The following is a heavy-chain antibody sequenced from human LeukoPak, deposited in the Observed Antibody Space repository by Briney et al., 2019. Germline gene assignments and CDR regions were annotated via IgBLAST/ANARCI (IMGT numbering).Heavy chain of an antibody. CDR3: ARPSPVYDILTGYSLSVPFSY. D-gene: IGHD3-9*01. V-gene: IGHV3-30-3*01. Sequence: PGGSLRLSCAASGFTFSSYAMHWVRQAPGKGLEGVAVISYDGSNKYYADSVKGRFTISRDNSKNTLYLQMNSLSAEDTAVYYCARPSPVYDILTGYSLSVPFSYWGQGTLVTVSS. CDR1: GFTFSSYA. J-gene: IGHJ4*02. CDR2: ISYDGSNK.